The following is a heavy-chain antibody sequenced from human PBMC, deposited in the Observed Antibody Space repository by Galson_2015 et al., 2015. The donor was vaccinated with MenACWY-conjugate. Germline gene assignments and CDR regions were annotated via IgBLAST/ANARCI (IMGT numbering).Heavy chain of an antibody. CDR2: IIPNFGTA. D-gene: IGHD6-13*01. CDR1: GGTFSSYA. CDR3: ASPGTLVLRKNYFDY. V-gene: IGHV1-69*13. J-gene: IGHJ4*02. Sequence: SVKVSCKASGGTFSSYAISWVRQAPGQGLEWMGGIIPNFGTANYAQKFQGRVTITADESTSTAYMELSSLRSEDTAVYYCASPGTLVLRKNYFDYWGQGTLVTVSS.